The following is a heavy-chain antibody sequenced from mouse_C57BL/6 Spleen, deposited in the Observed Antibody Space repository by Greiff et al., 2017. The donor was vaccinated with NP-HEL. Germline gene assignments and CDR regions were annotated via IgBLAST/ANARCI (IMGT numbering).Heavy chain of an antibody. J-gene: IGHJ1*03. CDR3: AREITTVVADV. V-gene: IGHV3-6*01. D-gene: IGHD1-1*01. Sequence: EVQLVESGPGLVKPSQSLSLTCSVTGYSITSGYYWNWIRQFPGNKLEWMGYISYDGSNNYNPSLKNRISITRDTSKNQFFLKLNSVTTEDTATYDCAREITTVVADVWGTGTTVTVSS. CDR1: GYSITSGYY. CDR2: ISYDGSN.